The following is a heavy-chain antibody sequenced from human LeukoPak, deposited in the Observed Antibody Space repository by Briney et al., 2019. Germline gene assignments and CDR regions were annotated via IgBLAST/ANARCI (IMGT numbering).Heavy chain of an antibody. J-gene: IGHJ4*02. CDR1: GFTFSNAW. CDR2: IKSKTDGGTT. V-gene: IGHV3-15*01. D-gene: IGHD5-12*01. CDR3: WVPSGYDFGDDY. Sequence: PGGSLRLSCAASGFTFSNAWMSWVRQAPGKGLEWVGRIKSKTDGGTTDYAAPVKGRFTISRDDSKNMLYLQMNSLKTEDTAVYYCWVPSGYDFGDDYWGQGTLVTVSS.